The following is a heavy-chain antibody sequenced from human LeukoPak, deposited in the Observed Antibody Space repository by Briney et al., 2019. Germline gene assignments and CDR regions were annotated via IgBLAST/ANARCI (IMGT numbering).Heavy chain of an antibody. J-gene: IGHJ4*02. CDR1: GGSISSSSYY. CDR3: ARARLSIVRGITNFDY. CDR2: INYSGST. D-gene: IGHD3-10*01. Sequence: SETLSLTCTVSGGSISSSSYYWGWIRQPPGKGLEWIGTINYSGSTFYNPSLKSRVTISVDTSKNQFSLMLNSVTAADTALYFCARARLSIVRGITNFDYWGQGTVVTVSS. V-gene: IGHV4-39*01.